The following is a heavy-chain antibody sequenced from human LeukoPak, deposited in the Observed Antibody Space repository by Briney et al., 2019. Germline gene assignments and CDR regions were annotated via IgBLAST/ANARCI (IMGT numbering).Heavy chain of an antibody. J-gene: IGHJ4*02. Sequence: GGSLRLSCAASGLTFSSYGMNWVRQAPGKGLEWVSSITSSSSYIYYADSVKGRFTISRDNAKNSLYLQMNSLRAEDTAVYYGARSYSRSRGTFDYWGQGTLVTVSS. D-gene: IGHD6-6*01. CDR3: ARSYSRSRGTFDY. V-gene: IGHV3-21*01. CDR1: GLTFSSYG. CDR2: ITSSSSYI.